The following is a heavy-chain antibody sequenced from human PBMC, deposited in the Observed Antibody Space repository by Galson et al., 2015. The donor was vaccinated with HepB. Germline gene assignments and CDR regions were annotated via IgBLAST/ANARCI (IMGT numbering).Heavy chain of an antibody. J-gene: IGHJ6*03. V-gene: IGHV3-48*01. CDR2: IGSSSSTI. CDR1: GFTFSSYS. D-gene: IGHD3-16*02. Sequence: SLRLSCAASGFTFSSYSMNWVRQAPGKGLEWVLYIGSSSSTIYYADSVKGRFTISRDNSKNTLYLQMGSLRAEDMAVYYCARGAGNRVYYYMDVWGKGTTVTVSS. CDR3: ARGAGNRVYYYMDV.